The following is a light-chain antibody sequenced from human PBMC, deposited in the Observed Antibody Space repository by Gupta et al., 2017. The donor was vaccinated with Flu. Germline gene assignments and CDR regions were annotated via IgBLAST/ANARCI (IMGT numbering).Light chain of an antibody. Sequence: TVTISCTRNPGNIASNYGQWYQQRPGSSPILVIFEDNKRPSGVPYRFSGAIDTSSHSATLTISGLRTEDEADYYCQTYDNTDVVFGGGTRLSVL. CDR1: PGNIASNY. CDR3: QTYDNTDVV. CDR2: EDN. J-gene: IGLJ2*01. V-gene: IGLV6-57*01.